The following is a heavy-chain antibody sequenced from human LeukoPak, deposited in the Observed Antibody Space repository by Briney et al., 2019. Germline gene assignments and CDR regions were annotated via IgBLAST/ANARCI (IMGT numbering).Heavy chain of an antibody. CDR3: AREVGIAVAGSPYPYYYYGMDV. Sequence: ASVKVSCKASRYTFTDYFIHWVRQAPGQGLEWMGIINPSGGSTSYAQKFQGRVTMTRDTSTSTVYMELSSLRSEDTAVYYCAREVGIAVAGSPYPYYYYGMDVWGQGTTVTVSS. V-gene: IGHV1-46*01. CDR2: INPSGGST. J-gene: IGHJ6*02. CDR1: RYTFTDYF. D-gene: IGHD6-19*01.